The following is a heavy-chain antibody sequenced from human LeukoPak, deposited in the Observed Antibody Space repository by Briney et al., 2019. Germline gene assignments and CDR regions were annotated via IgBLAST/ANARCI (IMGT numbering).Heavy chain of an antibody. CDR2: IYYSGST. D-gene: IGHD3-9*01. V-gene: IGHV4-39*01. CDR3: ASAGYDILTFDY. CDR1: GGSISSSSYY. J-gene: IGHJ4*02. Sequence: SETLSLTCTVSGGSISSSSYYWGWIRQPPGKGLEWIGSIYYSGSTYYNPSLKSRVTISVGTSKNQFSLKLSSVTAADTAVYYCASAGYDILTFDYWGQGTLVTVSS.